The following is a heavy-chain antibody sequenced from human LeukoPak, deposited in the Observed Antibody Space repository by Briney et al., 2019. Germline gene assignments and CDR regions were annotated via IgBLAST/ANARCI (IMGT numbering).Heavy chain of an antibody. V-gene: IGHV1-18*01. CDR2: ISAYNGNT. D-gene: IGHD3-3*01. CDR1: GYTFTSYG. J-gene: IGHJ6*02. Sequence: ASVKVSCKASGYTFTSYGISWVRQAPGQGLEWVGWISAYNGNTNYAQKLQGRVTMTTDTSTSTAYMELRSLRSDDTAVYYCARDRPPTDSYDFWSGYYNDYYYGMDVWGQGTTVTVSS. CDR3: ARDRPPTDSYDFWSGYYNDYYYGMDV.